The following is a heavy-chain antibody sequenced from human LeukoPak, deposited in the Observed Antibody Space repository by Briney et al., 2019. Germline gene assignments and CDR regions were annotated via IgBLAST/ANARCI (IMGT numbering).Heavy chain of an antibody. CDR1: GVTFSSYA. CDR3: AREANYDGSGYYSRDHYFDY. Sequence: PGGSLRLSCAASGVTFSSYAMHWVRQAPGKGLEWVAVISYDGSNKYYADSVKGRFTISRDNSKNTLYLQMSSLRAEDTAVYFCAREANYDGSGYYSRDHYFDYWGQGTLVTVSS. D-gene: IGHD3-22*01. J-gene: IGHJ4*02. CDR2: ISYDGSNK. V-gene: IGHV3-30-3*01.